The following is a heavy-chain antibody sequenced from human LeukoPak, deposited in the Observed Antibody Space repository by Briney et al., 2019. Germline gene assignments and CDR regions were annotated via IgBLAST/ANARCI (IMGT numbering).Heavy chain of an antibody. D-gene: IGHD6-19*01. V-gene: IGHV4-59*08. Sequence: SETLSLTCIVSGGSINNYYWSWIRQPPGKGLEWIGYIYYSGSTNYNPSLKSRVTISVDTSKNQFSLKLSSVTAADTAVYYCARVFYSSGWYYFDYWGQGTLVTVSS. CDR3: ARVFYSSGWYYFDY. CDR2: IYYSGST. J-gene: IGHJ4*02. CDR1: GGSINNYY.